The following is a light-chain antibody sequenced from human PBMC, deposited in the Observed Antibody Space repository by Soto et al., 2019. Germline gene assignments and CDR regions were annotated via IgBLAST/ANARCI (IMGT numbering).Light chain of an antibody. J-gene: IGLJ2*01. V-gene: IGLV2-14*03. CDR2: DVT. CDR1: SGDVGAYNY. Sequence: QSALPQPASISGSPGQSVAISCTGTSGDVGAYNYVSWYQQHPGNAPKLMIFDVTNRPSGVSTRFSGSKSGDTASLTISGLPAEDEADYYLSSYTTSNTQVFGGGTKLTVL. CDR3: SSYTTSNTQV.